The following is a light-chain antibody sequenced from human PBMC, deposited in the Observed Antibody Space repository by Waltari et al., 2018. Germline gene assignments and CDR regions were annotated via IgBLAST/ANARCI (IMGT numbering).Light chain of an antibody. V-gene: IGLV6-57*01. CDR3: QSYDSSNLWV. Sequence: NFMLTQPHSVSESPGKTVTISCTRSSGSIASNYVQWYQQRPGSSPTTVIYEDNQRPSGVPDRFSGSIDSSSTSASLSISGLKTEYEADYYCQSYDSSNLWVFGGGTKLTVL. CDR1: SGSIASNY. J-gene: IGLJ3*02. CDR2: EDN.